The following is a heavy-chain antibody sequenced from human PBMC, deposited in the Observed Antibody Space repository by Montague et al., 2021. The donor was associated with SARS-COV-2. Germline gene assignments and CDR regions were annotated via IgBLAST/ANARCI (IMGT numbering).Heavy chain of an antibody. J-gene: IGHJ6*02. D-gene: IGHD3-3*01. Sequence: SETLSLTCTVSGGSISSYYWSWIRQPPGKGLEWIGNIYYSGSTXXXPSXXXRVTISVDTSTTQFSLKLSSVTAADTAVYYCARAGRVRFLEYGVDVWGQGTTVTVSS. CDR1: GGSISSYY. CDR2: IYYSGST. V-gene: IGHV4-59*01. CDR3: ARAGRVRFLEYGVDV.